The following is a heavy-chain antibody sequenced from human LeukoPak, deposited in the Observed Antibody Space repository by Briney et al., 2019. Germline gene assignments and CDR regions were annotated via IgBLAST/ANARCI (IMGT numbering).Heavy chain of an antibody. V-gene: IGHV4-4*07. CDR3: ARGGPDLAREYFQY. D-gene: IGHD5-12*01. Sequence: SETLSLTCTVSGGSISTNYWNWIRQPAGKGLEWIGRIYVTGTTYYNPSLKRRLTMSVDASRNQFFLNLRSVTAADTAVYYCARGGPDLAREYFQYWGQGTLVTVS. CDR2: IYVTGTT. J-gene: IGHJ1*01. CDR1: GGSISTNY.